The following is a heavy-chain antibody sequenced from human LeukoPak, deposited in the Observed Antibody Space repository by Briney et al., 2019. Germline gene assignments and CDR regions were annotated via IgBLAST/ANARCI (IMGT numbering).Heavy chain of an antibody. CDR2: INHSGST. CDR3: ARGRRSSHFQH. Sequence: SETLSLTCAVYGGSFSGYYWSWIRQPPGKGLEWIGEINHSGSTNYNPSLKSRVTISVDTSKNQFSLNVTSVTTADTAVYYCARGRRSSHFQHWGQGTLVTVSS. V-gene: IGHV4-34*01. D-gene: IGHD6-6*01. J-gene: IGHJ1*01. CDR1: GGSFSGYY.